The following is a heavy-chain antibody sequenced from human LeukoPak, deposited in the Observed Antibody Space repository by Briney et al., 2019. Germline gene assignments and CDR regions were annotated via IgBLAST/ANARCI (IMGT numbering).Heavy chain of an antibody. V-gene: IGHV3-23*01. CDR1: GFTFSKYD. J-gene: IGHJ4*02. CDR2: ISRSDGNT. Sequence: GSLRLSCAASGFTFSKYDMYWVRQAPGKGLECVSVISRSDGNTYYADSVKGRFTVSRDNSRNTLYLQMDSLRAEDTAVYFCSKMGQHDDNGKPGWGQGTLVTVSS. D-gene: IGHD1-1*01. CDR3: SKMGQHDDNGKPG.